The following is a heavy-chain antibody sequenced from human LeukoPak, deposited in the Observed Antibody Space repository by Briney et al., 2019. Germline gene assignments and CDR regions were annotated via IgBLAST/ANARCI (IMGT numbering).Heavy chain of an antibody. CDR3: AKDQAYCSSTSCYAWFDP. J-gene: IGHJ5*02. CDR1: GVIFRGYA. CDR2: ISGSGGST. Sequence: GGSLRLSCAASGVIFRGYAMSWVRQAPGKGLEWVSSISGSGGSTYYADSVRGRFTISRDNSKNPLYLQMSSLRAGDTAVYYCAKDQAYCSSTSCYAWFDPWGQGTLVTVSS. D-gene: IGHD2-2*01. V-gene: IGHV3-23*01.